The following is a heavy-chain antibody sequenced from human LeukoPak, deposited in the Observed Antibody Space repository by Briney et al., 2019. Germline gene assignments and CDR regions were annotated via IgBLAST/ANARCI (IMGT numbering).Heavy chain of an antibody. CDR3: AKGYYGDLTNNWFDP. CDR1: GFTFSSYG. J-gene: IGHJ5*02. Sequence: PGGSLRLSCAASGFTFSSYGMHWVRRAPGKGLEWVAFIRYDGSNKYYGDSVKGRFTISRDNSKNTLYLQMNSLRAEDTAVYYCAKGYYGDLTNNWFDPWGQGTLVTVSS. V-gene: IGHV3-30*02. CDR2: IRYDGSNK. D-gene: IGHD4-17*01.